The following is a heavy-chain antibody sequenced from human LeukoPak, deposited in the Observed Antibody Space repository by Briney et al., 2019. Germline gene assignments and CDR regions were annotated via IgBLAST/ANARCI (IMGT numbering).Heavy chain of an antibody. CDR2: INHSGST. CDR1: TGSFSGFY. D-gene: IGHD7-27*01. V-gene: IGHV4-34*01. J-gene: IGHJ4*02. Sequence: PSETLSPTCAVDTGSFSGFYWSCIRQPPGEGQECSGDINHSGSTNYNPSIKRRVTICAASTKHQCSLTLSSATAADTAVYYCARVRATGAHDYWGQGTLVAVSS. CDR3: ARVRATGAHDY.